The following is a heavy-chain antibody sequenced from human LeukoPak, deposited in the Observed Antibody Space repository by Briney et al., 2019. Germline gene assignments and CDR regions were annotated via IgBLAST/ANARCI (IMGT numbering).Heavy chain of an antibody. CDR3: ARGGLSSGWYVPDWFDP. J-gene: IGHJ5*02. CDR2: INSDGSST. V-gene: IGHV3-74*01. Sequence: GGSLRLSCAASGFTFSSYWMPWVRQAPGKGLVWVSRINSDGSSTSYADSVKGRFTISRDNAKNTLYLQMSSLRAEDTAVYYCARGGLSSGWYVPDWFDPWGQGTLVTVSS. CDR1: GFTFSSYW. D-gene: IGHD6-19*01.